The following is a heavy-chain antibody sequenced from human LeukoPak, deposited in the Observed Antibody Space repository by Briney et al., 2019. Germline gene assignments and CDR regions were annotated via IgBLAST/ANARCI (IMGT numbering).Heavy chain of an antibody. CDR2: ISYDGSNK. V-gene: IGHV3-30-3*01. CDR1: GFTFSSYA. J-gene: IGHJ4*02. D-gene: IGHD5-18*01. CDR3: ARDDRRGRGYSYGIDY. Sequence: PGGSLRLSCAASGFTFSSYAMHWVRQAPGKGLEWVAVISYDGSNKYYVDSVKGRFTISRDNSKNTLYLQMNSLRAEDTAVYYCARDDRRGRGYSYGIDYWGQGTLVTVSS.